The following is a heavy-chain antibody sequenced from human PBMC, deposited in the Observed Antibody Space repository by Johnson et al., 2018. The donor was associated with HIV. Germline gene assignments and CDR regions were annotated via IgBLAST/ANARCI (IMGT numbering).Heavy chain of an antibody. CDR3: YDFWTGQGFDI. D-gene: IGHD3/OR15-3a*01. CDR2: IKSKLSGGTA. Sequence: VQLVESGGGVVQPGRSLRLSCAASGFTFSSYAMHWVRQAPGKGLEWVGRIKSKLSGGTAEYAAGVNGRFTISRDDSEDTLYLQMTNLKIEDTGVYYCYDFWTGQGFDIWGQGTKVTVSS. V-gene: IGHV3-15*01. J-gene: IGHJ3*02. CDR1: GFTFSSYA.